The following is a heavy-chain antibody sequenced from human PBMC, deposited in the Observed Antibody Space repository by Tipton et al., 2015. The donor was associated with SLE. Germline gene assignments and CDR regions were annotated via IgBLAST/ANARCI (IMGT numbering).Heavy chain of an antibody. CDR2: ISSSGSTI. CDR3: ARDQPDYDILTGPRY. V-gene: IGHV3-11*04. D-gene: IGHD3-9*01. Sequence: SLRLSCAASGFTFSDYYMSWIRQAPGKGLEWVSYISSSGSTIYYADSVKGRFTISRDNAKNSLYLQMNSLRAEDTAVYYCARDQPDYDILTGPRYWGRGTLVTVSS. J-gene: IGHJ4*02. CDR1: GFTFSDYY.